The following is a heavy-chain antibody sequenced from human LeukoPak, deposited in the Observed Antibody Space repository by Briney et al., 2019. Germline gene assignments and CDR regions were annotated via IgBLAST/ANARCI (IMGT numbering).Heavy chain of an antibody. D-gene: IGHD2-15*01. V-gene: IGHV3-23*01. CDR1: GFTFSSYA. J-gene: IGHJ4*02. CDR3: AKDRCSGGSCYSGYFDY. Sequence: QPGGSLRLSCAASGFTFSSYAMSWVRQAPGKGLEWVSAISGSGGSTYYADSVKGRFNISRDNYKNTLYLQMNSLRAEDTAVYYCAKDRCSGGSCYSGYFDYWGQGTLVTVSS. CDR2: ISGSGGST.